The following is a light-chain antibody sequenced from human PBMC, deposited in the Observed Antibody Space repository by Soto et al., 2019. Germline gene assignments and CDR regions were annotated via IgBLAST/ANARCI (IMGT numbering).Light chain of an antibody. J-gene: IGLJ3*02. V-gene: IGLV2-8*01. Sequence: QSVLTQPPSASGSPGQSVTISCTGTSSDIGAYNYVSWYQQHPGKAPKLMIHEVSKRPSGVPDRFSGSKSGNTASLAASGLQAEDEADYSCSSYAGSNDRWVFGGGTKVTVL. CDR3: SSYAGSNDRWV. CDR1: SSDIGAYNY. CDR2: EVS.